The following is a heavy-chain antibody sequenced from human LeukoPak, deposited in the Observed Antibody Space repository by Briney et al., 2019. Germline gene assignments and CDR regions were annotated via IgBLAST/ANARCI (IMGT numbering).Heavy chain of an antibody. CDR1: GGTFSSYA. D-gene: IGHD1-26*01. V-gene: IGHV1-69*13. J-gene: IGHJ4*02. CDR3: ARERVGEIYSGSYSGGDYFDY. CDR2: IIPIFGTA. Sequence: SVEVSCTASGGTFSSYAISWVRQAPGQGLEWMGGIIPIFGTANYAQKFQGRVTITADESTSTAYMELSSLRSEDTAVYYCARERVGEIYSGSYSGGDYFDYWGQGTLVTVSS.